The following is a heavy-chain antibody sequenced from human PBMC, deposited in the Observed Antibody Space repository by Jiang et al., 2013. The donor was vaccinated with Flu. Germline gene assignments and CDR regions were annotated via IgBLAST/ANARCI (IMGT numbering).Heavy chain of an antibody. CDR2: INHSGST. V-gene: IGHV4-34*01. Sequence: LLKPSETLSLTCAVYGGSFSGYYWSWIRQPPGKGLEWIGEINHSGSTNYNPSLKSRVTISVDTSKNQFSLKLSSVTAADTAVYYCARGARGDSSGYYYGGGKFDYWGQGTLVTVSS. CDR1: GGSFSGYY. CDR3: ARGARGDSSGYYYGGGKFDY. D-gene: IGHD3-22*01. J-gene: IGHJ4*02.